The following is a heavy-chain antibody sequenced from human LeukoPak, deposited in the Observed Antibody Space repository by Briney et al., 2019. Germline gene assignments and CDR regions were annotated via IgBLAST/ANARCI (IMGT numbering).Heavy chain of an antibody. Sequence: GGSLRLSCAASGFTFSSFWMYWVRQAPGKGLEWVANIKPDGSDKYYVDSVKGRFTISRDNAKNSLYLQMNSLRVEDTAVYYCVAKTFDMWGQGTTVTVSS. CDR1: GFTFSSFW. CDR2: IKPDGSDK. CDR3: VAKTFDM. V-gene: IGHV3-7*02. J-gene: IGHJ3*02.